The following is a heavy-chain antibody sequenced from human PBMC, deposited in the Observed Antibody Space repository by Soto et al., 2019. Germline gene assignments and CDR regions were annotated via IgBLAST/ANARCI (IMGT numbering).Heavy chain of an antibody. CDR2: ISDDGSNK. Sequence: GGSLRLSCAASGLTFSNYGMHWVRRAPGKGLEWVAFISDDGSNKYYADSMKGRFTMSRDNSKRTLYLQMSSLRVEDTAVYYCTKRRNVLRFLEWSSGMEVWGQGTTVTVSS. D-gene: IGHD3-3*01. CDR3: TKRRNVLRFLEWSSGMEV. CDR1: GLTFSNYG. V-gene: IGHV3-30*18. J-gene: IGHJ6*02.